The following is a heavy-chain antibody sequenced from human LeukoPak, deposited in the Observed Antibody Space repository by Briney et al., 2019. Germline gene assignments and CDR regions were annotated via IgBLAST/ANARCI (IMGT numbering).Heavy chain of an antibody. Sequence: SETLSLTCTVSGGSISSYYWSWIRQPPGKGLEWIGYIYYSGSTNYNPSLKSRVTISVDTSKNQFSLKLSSVTAADTAVYYRARADNWGSFDYWGQGTLVTVSS. CDR3: ARADNWGSFDY. D-gene: IGHD7-27*01. CDR1: GGSISSYY. CDR2: IYYSGST. V-gene: IGHV4-59*01. J-gene: IGHJ4*02.